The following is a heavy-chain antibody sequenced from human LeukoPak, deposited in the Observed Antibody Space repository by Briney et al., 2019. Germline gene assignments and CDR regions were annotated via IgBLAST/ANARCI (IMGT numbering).Heavy chain of an antibody. Sequence: GASVKVSCKASGYSFTTLSICWVRQAPGQGLEWMGWVSSSTGNPTYAQGFTGRFVFSLGTSVSTAYLQISNLKAEDTAVYYCVRGISSWYHLSLHFDYWGQGTLVTVSS. CDR1: GYSFTTLS. J-gene: IGHJ4*02. D-gene: IGHD6-13*01. CDR2: VSSSTGNP. V-gene: IGHV7-4-1*02. CDR3: VRGISSWYHLSLHFDY.